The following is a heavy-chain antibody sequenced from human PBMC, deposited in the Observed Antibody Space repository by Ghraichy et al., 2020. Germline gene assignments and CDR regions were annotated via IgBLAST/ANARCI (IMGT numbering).Heavy chain of an antibody. Sequence: GGSLRLSCEASGSTFSIYATSWVRQAPGKGLEWVSAISGSGDSTYYADSVKGRFTISRDNSKSTLYLQMNSLRAEDTAVYYCAKVLDSSRWHFYFDYWGQGTLVTVSS. D-gene: IGHD6-13*01. J-gene: IGHJ4*02. CDR3: AKVLDSSRWHFYFDY. CDR2: ISGSGDST. CDR1: GSTFSIYA. V-gene: IGHV3-23*01.